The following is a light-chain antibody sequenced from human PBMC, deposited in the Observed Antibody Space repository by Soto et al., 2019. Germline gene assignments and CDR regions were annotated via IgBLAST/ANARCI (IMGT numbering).Light chain of an antibody. CDR3: QGRSNWAWT. J-gene: IGKJ1*01. V-gene: IGKV3-11*01. CDR2: DAS. CDR1: QSVGTY. Sequence: EFVLTQSPATLSLSPGERATLSCRASQSVGTYLAWYQHKPGQAPRLLIYDASNRATGIPARFSGGGSGTDFTLTISSLEPEDFAVYYCQGRSNWAWTFGQGTKVDIK.